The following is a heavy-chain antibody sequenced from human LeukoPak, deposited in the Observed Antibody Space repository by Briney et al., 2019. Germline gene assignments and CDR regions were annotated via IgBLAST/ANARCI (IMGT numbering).Heavy chain of an antibody. V-gene: IGHV3-48*03. CDR1: GFTFSSYE. J-gene: IGHJ4*02. CDR2: ISSSGSTI. CDR3: AKDEEGIAARLFDY. Sequence: GGSLRLSCAASGFTFSSYEMNWVRQAPGKGLEWVSYISSSGSTIYYADSVKGRFTISRDNAKNTLYLQMNSLRAEDTAVYYCAKDEEGIAARLFDYWGQGTLVTVSS. D-gene: IGHD6-6*01.